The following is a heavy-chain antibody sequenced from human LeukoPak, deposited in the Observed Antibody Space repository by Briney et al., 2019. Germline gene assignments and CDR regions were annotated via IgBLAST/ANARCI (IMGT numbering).Heavy chain of an antibody. Sequence: SETLSLTCTVSGGSISSYYWSWIRQPPGKGLEWIGYIYNSGSTNYNPSLKSRVTISVDTTKNQFSLKLSSVTAADTAVYYCARVRYSSGWYDGLDYWGQGTLVTVSS. CDR2: IYNSGST. D-gene: IGHD6-19*01. CDR3: ARVRYSSGWYDGLDY. CDR1: GGSISSYY. J-gene: IGHJ4*02. V-gene: IGHV4-59*01.